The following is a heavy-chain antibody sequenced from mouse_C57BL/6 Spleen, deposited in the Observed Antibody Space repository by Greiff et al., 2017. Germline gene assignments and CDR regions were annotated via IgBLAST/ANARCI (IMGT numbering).Heavy chain of an antibody. Sequence: EVQLQQSGPVLVKPGASVKMSCKASGYTFTDYYMNWVKQSHGKSLEWIGVINPYNGGTSYNQKFKGKATLTVDKSSSTAYMELNSLTSEDSAVYYCARFTTVVATDAMDDWGQGTSVTVSS. V-gene: IGHV1-19*01. CDR1: GYTFTDYY. D-gene: IGHD1-1*01. J-gene: IGHJ4*01. CDR2: INPYNGGT. CDR3: ARFTTVVATDAMDD.